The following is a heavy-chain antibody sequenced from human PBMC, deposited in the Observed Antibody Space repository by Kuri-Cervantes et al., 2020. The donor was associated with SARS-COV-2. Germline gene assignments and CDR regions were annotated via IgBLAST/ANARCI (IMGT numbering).Heavy chain of an antibody. D-gene: IGHD2-8*02. CDR1: GYSISSGYY. CDR2: IYYSGST. V-gene: IGHV4-38-2*01. CDR3: AGLLGFDP. J-gene: IGHJ5*02. Sequence: ESLKISCAVSGYSISSGYYWGWIRQPPGKGLEWIGSIYYSGSTYYNPSLKSRVTISVDTSKNQFSLKLSSVTAADTAVYYCAGLLGFDPWGQGTLVTVSS.